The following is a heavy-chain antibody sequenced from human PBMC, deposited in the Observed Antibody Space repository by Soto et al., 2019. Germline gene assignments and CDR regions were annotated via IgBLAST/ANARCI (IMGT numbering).Heavy chain of an antibody. Sequence: GGSLRLSCAASGFTFDDYTMHWVRQAPGKGLEWVSLISWDGGSTYYADSVKGRFTISRDNSKNSLYLQMNSLRTEDTALYYCAKDRCSGGSCYFTYYYYGMDVWGQGTTVTVSS. CDR1: GFTFDDYT. D-gene: IGHD2-15*01. J-gene: IGHJ6*02. CDR2: ISWDGGST. CDR3: AKDRCSGGSCYFTYYYYGMDV. V-gene: IGHV3-43*01.